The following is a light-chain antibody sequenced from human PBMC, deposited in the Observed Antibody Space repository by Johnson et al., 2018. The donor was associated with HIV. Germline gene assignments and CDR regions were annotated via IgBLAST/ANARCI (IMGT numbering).Light chain of an antibody. CDR2: ENN. CDR1: SSNIESNS. Sequence: QSVLTQPPSVSAAAGQKVTISCSGSSSNIESNSVSWYQQFPGTAPKVLIYENNKRPSEIPDRFSGSKSGTSATLVITGLRTGDEADYYCGTWDSSLSAFVFGAGTTVIVV. V-gene: IGLV1-51*02. J-gene: IGLJ1*01. CDR3: GTWDSSLSAFV.